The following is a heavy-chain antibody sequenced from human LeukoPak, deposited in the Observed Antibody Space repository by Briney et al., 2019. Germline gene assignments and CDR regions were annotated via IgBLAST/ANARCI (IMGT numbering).Heavy chain of an antibody. Sequence: PSETLSLTYAVYAGSLSGYYWGWIRQPPGKGMEWIGEINHSGSNNYNPSLKSRVTISVDTSKNHFSLKRSSVTAADTDVYYCRRGGRPINDGMDVWGKGTTVTVSS. CDR3: RRGGRPINDGMDV. V-gene: IGHV4-34*01. J-gene: IGHJ6*04. CDR1: AGSLSGYY. CDR2: INHSGSN. D-gene: IGHD3-10*01.